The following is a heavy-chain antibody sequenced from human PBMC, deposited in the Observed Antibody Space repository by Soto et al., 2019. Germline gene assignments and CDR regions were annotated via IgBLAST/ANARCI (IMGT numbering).Heavy chain of an antibody. V-gene: IGHV1-69*05. J-gene: IGHJ5*02. CDR2: IIPIFGTA. CDR1: GGTFSSYA. CDR3: ARGGAADFWSGHNNWFDP. Sequence: ASVKVSCKASGGTFSSYAISWVRQAPGQGLEWMGGIIPIFGTANYAQKLQGRVTMTTDTSTSTAYMELRSLRSDDTAVYYCARGGAADFWSGHNNWFDPWGQGTLVTVSS. D-gene: IGHD3-3*01.